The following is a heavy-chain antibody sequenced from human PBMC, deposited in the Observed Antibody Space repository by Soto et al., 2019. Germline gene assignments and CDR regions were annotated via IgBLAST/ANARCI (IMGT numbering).Heavy chain of an antibody. Sequence: PGXSLKISCEGAGDSFAGYWITWVRPTQGKGLEWMGRIDPSDSQTYYSPSFRGHVTISVTKSITTVFLQWSSLRASDTAMYYCARQIYDSDTGPNFQYYFDAWGQGTPVPVSS. J-gene: IGHJ4*02. D-gene: IGHD3-22*01. CDR1: GDSFAGYW. V-gene: IGHV5-10-1*01. CDR2: IDPSDSQT. CDR3: ARQIYDSDTGPNFQYYFDA.